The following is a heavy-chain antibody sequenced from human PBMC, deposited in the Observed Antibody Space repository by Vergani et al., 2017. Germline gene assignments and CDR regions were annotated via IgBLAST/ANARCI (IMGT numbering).Heavy chain of an antibody. CDR2: INHSGST. CDR1: GGSFSGYY. Sequence: QVQLQQWGAGLLKPSETLSLTCAVYGGSFSGYYWSWIRQPPGKGLEWIGEINHSGSTNYNPSLKSRVTISVDTSKNQFSLKLSSVTAADTAVYYCARKWVVAATRRYIRFDPWGQGTLVTVSS. D-gene: IGHD2-15*01. V-gene: IGHV4-34*01. CDR3: ARKWVVAATRRYIRFDP. J-gene: IGHJ5*02.